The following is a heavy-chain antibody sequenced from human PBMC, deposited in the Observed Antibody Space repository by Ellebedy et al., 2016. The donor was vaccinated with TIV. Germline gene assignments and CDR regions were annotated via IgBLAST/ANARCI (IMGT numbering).Heavy chain of an antibody. CDR2: TFYRSRWYN. Sequence: SQTLSLTXAISGDSVSSNTVAWNWIRQSPSRGLEWLGRTFYRSRWYNDYEGSVKGRITINPDTSKNQFSLQLNSVTPEDTAVYYCARDLSCSTSGCSFDYWGQGTLVTVSS. V-gene: IGHV6-1*01. D-gene: IGHD2-2*01. CDR1: GDSVSSNTVA. CDR3: ARDLSCSTSGCSFDY. J-gene: IGHJ4*02.